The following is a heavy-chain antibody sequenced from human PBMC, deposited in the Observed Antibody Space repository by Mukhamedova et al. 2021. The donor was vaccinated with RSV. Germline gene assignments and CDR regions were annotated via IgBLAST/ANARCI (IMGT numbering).Heavy chain of an antibody. CDR3: VRSNYYDSSGYYYGY. Sequence: RINTDGSTTTYADSVKGRFTISRDNAKNTVYLQTNSLRAEDTAVYYCVRSNYYDSSGYYYGYWGQGTLVTVSS. CDR2: INTDGSTT. V-gene: IGHV3-74*01. D-gene: IGHD3-22*01. J-gene: IGHJ4*02.